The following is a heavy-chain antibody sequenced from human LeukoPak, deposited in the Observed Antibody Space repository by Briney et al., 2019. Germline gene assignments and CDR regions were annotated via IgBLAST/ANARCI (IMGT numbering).Heavy chain of an antibody. Sequence: ASVKVSCKASGYTFTSHFMHWVRQAPGQGLEWMGIINPRGGSTSYTQKFQGRVTMTRDTSTSTVYMELSSLRSEDTAVYYCARSYDSGYDERGDAFDIWGQGTMVTVSS. D-gene: IGHD5-12*01. V-gene: IGHV1-46*01. CDR2: INPRGGST. CDR1: GYTFTSHF. CDR3: ARSYDSGYDERGDAFDI. J-gene: IGHJ3*02.